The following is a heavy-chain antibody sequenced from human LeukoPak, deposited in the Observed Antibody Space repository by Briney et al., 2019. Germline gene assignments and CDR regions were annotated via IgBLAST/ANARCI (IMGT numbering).Heavy chain of an antibody. CDR3: AITIAAAGTGDY. CDR1: GGSISSYY. J-gene: IGHJ4*02. Sequence: PSETLSLTCTVSGGSISSYYWSWIRQPPGKGLEWIGYIYYSGGTNYNPSLKSRVTISLNTSKNQFSLKLSSVTAADTAVYYCAITIAAAGTGDYWGQGTLVTVSS. V-gene: IGHV4-59*01. D-gene: IGHD6-13*01. CDR2: IYYSGGT.